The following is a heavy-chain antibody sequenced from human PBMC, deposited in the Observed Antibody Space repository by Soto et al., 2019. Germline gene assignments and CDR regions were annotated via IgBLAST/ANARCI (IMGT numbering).Heavy chain of an antibody. CDR1: GFTFSSYG. V-gene: IGHV3-33*01. J-gene: IGHJ5*02. D-gene: IGHD6-19*01. CDR2: IWYDGSNK. CDR3: ARSYSSGWYSGGWFDP. Sequence: QVQLVESGGGVVQPGRSLRLSCAASGFTFSSYGMHWVRQAPGKGLEWVAVIWYDGSNKYYADSVKGRFTISRDNSKNTLYLQRNSLRAEDTAVYYCARSYSSGWYSGGWFDPWGQGTLVTVSS.